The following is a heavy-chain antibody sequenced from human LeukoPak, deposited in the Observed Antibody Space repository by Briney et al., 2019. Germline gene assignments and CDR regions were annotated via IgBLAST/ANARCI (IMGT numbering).Heavy chain of an antibody. CDR2: ISSSSSYI. J-gene: IGHJ4*02. CDR3: ARFGDWELRWYFDY. Sequence: PGGSLRLSCAASGFTFSSYSMNWVRQAPGKGLEWVSSISSSSSYIYYADSVKGRFTISRDNAKNSLYLQMNSLRAEDTAVYYCARFGDWELRWYFDYWGQGTLVTVSS. V-gene: IGHV3-21*01. CDR1: GFTFSSYS. D-gene: IGHD1-26*01.